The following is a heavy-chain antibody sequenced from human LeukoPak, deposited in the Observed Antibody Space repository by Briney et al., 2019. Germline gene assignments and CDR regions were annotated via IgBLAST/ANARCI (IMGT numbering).Heavy chain of an antibody. J-gene: IGHJ4*02. CDR1: GFTFSSYA. D-gene: IGHD6-13*01. Sequence: PGGSLRLSCAASGFTFSSYAMHWVRQAPGKGLEWVAVISYDGSNKYYADSVKGRFTISRDNSKNTLYLQMNSLRAEDTAVYYCAREAGYSSSCLDYWGQGTLVTVSS. V-gene: IGHV3-30*04. CDR2: ISYDGSNK. CDR3: AREAGYSSSCLDY.